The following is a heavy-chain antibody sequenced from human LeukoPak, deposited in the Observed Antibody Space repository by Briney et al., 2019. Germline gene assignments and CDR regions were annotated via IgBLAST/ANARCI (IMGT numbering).Heavy chain of an antibody. CDR2: IYYSGST. CDR3: ARDLPSYSSGWYAKDY. D-gene: IGHD6-19*01. J-gene: IGHJ4*02. Sequence: SETLSLTCTVSGGSISSSSYYWGWIRQPPGKGLEWIGSIYYSGSTYYNPSLKSRVTISVDTSKNQFSLKLSSVTAADTAVYYCARDLPSYSSGWYAKDYWGQGTLVTVSS. V-gene: IGHV4-39*07. CDR1: GGSISSSSYY.